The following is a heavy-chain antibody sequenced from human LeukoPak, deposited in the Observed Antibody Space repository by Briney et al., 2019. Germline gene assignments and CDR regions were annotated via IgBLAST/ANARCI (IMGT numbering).Heavy chain of an antibody. CDR1: GDSVSSNSAA. CDR2: TYYRSKWYN. D-gene: IGHD5-12*01. Sequence: SQTLSLTRAISGDSVSSNSAASNWIRQSPSRGLEWLGRTYYRSKWYNEYAVSVKSRITINTDTSKNQFSLQLNSVTPEDTAVYYCAQSIITDAFDIWGQGTMVTVSS. V-gene: IGHV6-1*01. J-gene: IGHJ3*02. CDR3: AQSIITDAFDI.